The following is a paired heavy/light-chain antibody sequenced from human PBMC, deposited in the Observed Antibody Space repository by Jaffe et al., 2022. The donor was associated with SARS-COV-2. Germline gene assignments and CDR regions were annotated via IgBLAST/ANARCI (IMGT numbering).Heavy chain of an antibody. D-gene: IGHD3-10*01. CDR2: IKGDSGNT. CDR3: ARVVRSGYYGPGSEMFYYMDV. CDR1: GYTFTSFA. V-gene: IGHV1-3*01. Sequence: QVQLVQSGAEVKKPGASVKVSCKASGYTFTSFALHWVRQGPGQRLEWMGWIKGDSGNTKYSQKFQDRVTITRDTAAGTAYMELSSLRSEDTAVYYCARVVRSGYYGPGSEMFYYMDVWGKGTAVTVSS. J-gene: IGHJ6*03.
Light chain of an antibody. CDR3: QQYNGFSYT. CDR1: QDISSY. J-gene: IGKJ2*01. CDR2: KTS. V-gene: IGKV1-5*03. Sequence: DIQMTQSPSTLPASVGDRVTITCRASQDISSYLAWYQQKPGKAPRLLIYKTSTLESGVPSRFSGSGSGTEFTLTVSSLQPDDFATYYCQQYNGFSYTFGQGTKLEV.